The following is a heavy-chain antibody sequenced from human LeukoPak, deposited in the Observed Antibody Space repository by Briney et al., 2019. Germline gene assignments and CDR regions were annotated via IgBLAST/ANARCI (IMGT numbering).Heavy chain of an antibody. CDR2: ISAYNGNT. D-gene: IGHD6-19*01. J-gene: IGHJ4*02. CDR1: GYTFTSYG. V-gene: IGHV1-18*01. Sequence: ASVKVSCKASGYTFTSYGISWVRQAPGQGLEWMGWISAYNGNTNYAQKLQGRVTMATDTSTSTAYMELRSLRSDDTAVYYCARGPVSYSSGWKEDYWGQGTLVTVSS. CDR3: ARGPVSYSSGWKEDY.